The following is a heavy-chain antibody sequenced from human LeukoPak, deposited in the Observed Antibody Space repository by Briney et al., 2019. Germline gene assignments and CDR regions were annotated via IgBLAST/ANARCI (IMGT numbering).Heavy chain of an antibody. CDR2: IRYDGSNK. CDR3: AKNYGSGSYYSDY. J-gene: IGHJ4*02. D-gene: IGHD3-10*01. V-gene: IGHV3-30*02. Sequence: GGSLRLSCAAPGFTFSSYGMHWVRQAPGKGLEWVAFIRYDGSNKYYADSVKGRFTISRDNSKNTLYLQMNSLRAEDTAVYYCAKNYGSGSYYSDYWGQGTLVTVSS. CDR1: GFTFSSYG.